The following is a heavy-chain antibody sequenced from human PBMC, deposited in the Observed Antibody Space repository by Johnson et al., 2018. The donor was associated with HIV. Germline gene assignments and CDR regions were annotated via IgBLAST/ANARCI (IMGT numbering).Heavy chain of an antibody. J-gene: IGHJ3*02. Sequence: QVQLVESGGGVVQPGTSLRLSCAASGFTFSSYGIHWVRQAPGKGLEWVAFIWHDGRDVYYPGSVKGRFTVSREDAKNSLYLQMNSLRAGDTALYYCARAVCRGGRCYSHDAFDIWGQGTMVTVSS. CDR1: GFTFSSYG. D-gene: IGHD2-15*01. V-gene: IGHV3-33*01. CDR2: IWHDGRDV. CDR3: ARAVCRGGRCYSHDAFDI.